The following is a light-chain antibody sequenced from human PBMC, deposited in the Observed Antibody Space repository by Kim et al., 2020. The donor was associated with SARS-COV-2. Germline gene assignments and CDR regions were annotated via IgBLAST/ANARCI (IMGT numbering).Light chain of an antibody. Sequence: GQSITISCSGTTSDVGGNNYVSWYQQYPGKAPRLMIYDVSKRPAGVSERFSGSRSANTASLTISGLQADDEADYYCSSYTSSSTYVFGTGTQLTVL. CDR1: TSDVGGNNY. CDR2: DVS. CDR3: SSYTSSSTYV. J-gene: IGLJ1*01. V-gene: IGLV2-14*04.